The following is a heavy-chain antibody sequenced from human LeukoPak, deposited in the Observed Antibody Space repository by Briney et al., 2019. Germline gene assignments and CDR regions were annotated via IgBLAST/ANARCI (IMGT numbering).Heavy chain of an antibody. J-gene: IGHJ4*02. Sequence: ASVKVSCKASGYTFTSYDINGVRQATGQGLEWMGWMNPNSGNTGYAQKFQGRVTMTRNTSISTAYMELSRLRSEGTAVYYCARVTPGAYQLLPQCLYYDFWSGYYTSQYYFDYWGQGTLVTVSS. D-gene: IGHD3-3*01. V-gene: IGHV1-8*01. CDR2: MNPNSGNT. CDR1: GYTFTSYD. CDR3: ARVTPGAYQLLPQCLYYDFWSGYYTSQYYFDY.